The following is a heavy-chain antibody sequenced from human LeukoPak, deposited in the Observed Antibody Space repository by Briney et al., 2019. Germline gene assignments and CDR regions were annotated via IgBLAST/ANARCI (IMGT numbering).Heavy chain of an antibody. V-gene: IGHV1-2*02. CDR1: GYTFTGYY. J-gene: IGHJ4*02. Sequence: ASVKVSCKASGYTFTGYYLHWVRQAPGQGLEWMGWINPKHGGTHYAQKFQDRVSMTRDTSSSTAYMELSRLRSDDTAIYYCARPEGGYYTEFHSWGQGTLVTVSS. CDR2: INPKHGGT. D-gene: IGHD3-3*01. CDR3: ARPEGGYYTEFHS.